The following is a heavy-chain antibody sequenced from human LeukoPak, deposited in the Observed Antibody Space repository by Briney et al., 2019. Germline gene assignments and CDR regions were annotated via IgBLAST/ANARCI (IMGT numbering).Heavy chain of an antibody. CDR3: ARLIPSMIVVVRAWDY. J-gene: IGHJ4*02. Sequence: SETLSLTCAVYGGSFSGYYWSWIRQPPGKGLEWIGEINHSGSTNYNPSLKSRVTISVDTSKNQFSLKLSSVTAADTAVYYCARLIPSMIVVVRAWDYWGQGTLVTVSS. CDR2: INHSGST. V-gene: IGHV4-34*01. CDR1: GGSFSGYY. D-gene: IGHD3-22*01.